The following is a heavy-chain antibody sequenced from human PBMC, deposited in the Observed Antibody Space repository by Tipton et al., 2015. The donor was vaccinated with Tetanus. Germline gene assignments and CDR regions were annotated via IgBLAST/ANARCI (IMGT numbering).Heavy chain of an antibody. CDR3: IYTISWSAFDY. V-gene: IGHV3-30*03. CDR2: ISYDGNYQ. J-gene: IGHJ4*02. CDR1: GFTFSNSG. Sequence: QVQLVQSGGGVVQPGRSLRLSCAASGFTFSNSGMHWVRQAPGKGLEWVAIISYDGNYQSYAESVKGRFTISRDNSKSTLFLQMNGPRAEDTAFYYCIYTISWSAFDYWGQGSLVTVSS. D-gene: IGHD6-13*01.